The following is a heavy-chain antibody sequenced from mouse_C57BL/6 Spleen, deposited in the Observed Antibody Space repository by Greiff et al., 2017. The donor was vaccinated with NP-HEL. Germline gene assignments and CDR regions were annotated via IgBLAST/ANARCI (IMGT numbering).Heavy chain of an antibody. CDR2: INPSNGGT. V-gene: IGHV1-53*01. Sequence: QVQLQQSGTELVKPGASVKLSCKASGYTFTSYWMHWVKQRPGQGLEWIGNINPSNGGTNYNEKFKSKATLTVDKSSSTAYMQLSSLTSEDSAVYYCAREGAYDYVSAWFAYWGQGTLVTVSA. J-gene: IGHJ3*01. D-gene: IGHD2-4*01. CDR1: GYTFTSYW. CDR3: AREGAYDYVSAWFAY.